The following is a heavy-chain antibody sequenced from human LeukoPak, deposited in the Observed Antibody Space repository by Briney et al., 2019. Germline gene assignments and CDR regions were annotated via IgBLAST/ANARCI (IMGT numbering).Heavy chain of an antibody. CDR2: IIPIFGTA. D-gene: IGHD5-18*01. Sequence: SVKVSCKASGGTFSSYAISWVRQAPGQGLEWMGGIIPIFGTANYAQKFQGRVTITTGESTSTAYMELSSLRSEDTAVYYCARGPAMVLYYYYMDVWGKGTTVTVSS. CDR1: GGTFSSYA. CDR3: ARGPAMVLYYYYMDV. J-gene: IGHJ6*03. V-gene: IGHV1-69*05.